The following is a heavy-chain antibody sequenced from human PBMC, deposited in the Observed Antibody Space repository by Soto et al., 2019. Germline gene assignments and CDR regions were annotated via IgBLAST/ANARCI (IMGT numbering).Heavy chain of an antibody. CDR2: IYHSGTT. J-gene: IGHJ6*02. D-gene: IGHD1-1*01. Sequence: QVQLQESGPGLVKPSETLSLTCTVSGGSLSPYYWSWIRQPPGKGLEWIGYIYHSGTTNYNPSLGRXXSRSVDTSKNHFPLKLSSVTAADTAVYYCARGGRYRYAMDVWGQGTTVSVSS. CDR3: ARGGRYRYAMDV. V-gene: IGHV4-59*01. CDR1: GGSLSPYY.